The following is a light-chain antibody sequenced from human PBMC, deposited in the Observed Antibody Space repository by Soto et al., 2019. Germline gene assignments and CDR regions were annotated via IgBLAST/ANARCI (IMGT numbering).Light chain of an antibody. Sequence: PGATATVLCRASQGVSYYLDGYQQNPGQAPRLLICGASNRATDIPARFSGSGSGTDFTLTISSLEPDDFAVYYCQHGGTFGQGTRLEIK. CDR3: QHGGT. CDR2: GAS. J-gene: IGKJ5*01. CDR1: QGVSYY. V-gene: IGKV3-11*01.